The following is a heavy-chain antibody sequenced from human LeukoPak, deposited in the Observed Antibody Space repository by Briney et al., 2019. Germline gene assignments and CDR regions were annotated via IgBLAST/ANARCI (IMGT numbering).Heavy chain of an antibody. CDR2: IYYSGST. J-gene: IGHJ2*01. V-gene: IGHV4-39*07. CDR1: GGSISSNGYY. Sequence: SETLSLTCTVSGGSISSNGYYWGWIRQPPGKGLEWIGSIYYSGSTYYNPSLKSRVTISVDTSKNQFSLKLSSVTAADTAVYCCAREMVRGVIIRRWYFDLWGRGTLVTVSS. CDR3: AREMVRGVIIRRWYFDL. D-gene: IGHD3-10*01.